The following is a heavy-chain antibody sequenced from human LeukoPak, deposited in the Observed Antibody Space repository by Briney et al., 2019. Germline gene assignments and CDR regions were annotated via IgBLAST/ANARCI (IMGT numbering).Heavy chain of an antibody. CDR2: INPSGGST. Sequence: ASVKVSCKASGYTFTSYYMHWVRQAPGQGLEWMGIINPSGGSTSYAQKFQGRVTMTRDTSTSTVYMELSSLRSEDTAVYYCARGPSYYYDSSGYDSPFDYWGQGTVVTVSS. CDR1: GYTFTSYY. CDR3: ARGPSYYYDSSGYDSPFDY. V-gene: IGHV1-46*01. D-gene: IGHD3-22*01. J-gene: IGHJ4*02.